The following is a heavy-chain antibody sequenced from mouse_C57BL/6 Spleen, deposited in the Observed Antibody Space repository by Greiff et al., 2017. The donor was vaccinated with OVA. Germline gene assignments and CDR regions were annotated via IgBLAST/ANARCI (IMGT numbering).Heavy chain of an antibody. CDR1: GYTFTDYY. D-gene: IGHD2-13*01. J-gene: IGHJ4*01. CDR2: INPNNGGT. V-gene: IGHV1-26*01. Sequence: EVQLQQSGPELVKPGASVKISCKASGYTFTDYYMNWVKQSHGKSLEWIGDINPNNGGTSYNQKFKGKATLTVDKSSSTAYMELRSLTSEDSAVYYCARQGDQEAMDYWGQGTSVTVSS. CDR3: ARQGDQEAMDY.